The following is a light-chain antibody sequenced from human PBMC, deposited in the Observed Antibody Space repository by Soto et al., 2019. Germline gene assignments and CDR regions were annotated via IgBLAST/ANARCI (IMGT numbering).Light chain of an antibody. V-gene: IGKV4-1*01. J-gene: IGKJ2*01. CDR3: QQYYSTSYT. CDR1: QSVLYSSNNANY. CDR2: WAS. Sequence: DIVMTQSPDSLAVSLGEMATINCKSSQSVLYSSNNANYLAWFQQMPGQPPKLLIHWASARESGVPDRFSGSGSGTDFTLACISLQGEDGGVYYCQQYYSTSYTFGQGTKLEIK.